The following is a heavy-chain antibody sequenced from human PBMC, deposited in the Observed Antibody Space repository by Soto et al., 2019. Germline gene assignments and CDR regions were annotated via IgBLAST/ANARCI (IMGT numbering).Heavy chain of an antibody. Sequence: GGSLRLSCAASGFTFSSYAMSWVRQAPGKGLEWVSAISGSGGSTYYADSVKGRFTISRDNSKNTLYLQMNSLRAEDTAVYYCANRMKITMIVSSWGDAFDIWGQGTMVTVSS. J-gene: IGHJ3*02. V-gene: IGHV3-23*01. CDR2: ISGSGGST. CDR1: GFTFSSYA. CDR3: ANRMKITMIVSSWGDAFDI. D-gene: IGHD3-22*01.